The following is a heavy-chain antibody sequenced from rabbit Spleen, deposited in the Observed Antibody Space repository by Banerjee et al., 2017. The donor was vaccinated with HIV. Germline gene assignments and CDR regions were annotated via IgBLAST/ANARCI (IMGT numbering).Heavy chain of an antibody. CDR2: IYSSSGST. D-gene: IGHD8-1*01. CDR3: AKSSTSYYQWDL. CDR1: GFSLSDNYV. J-gene: IGHJ4*01. V-gene: IGHV1S40*01. Sequence: QSLEESGGGLVKPEGSLTLTCTASGFSLSDNYVMCWVRQAPGKGLEWIACIYSSSGSTYYASWAKGRFTISKTSTTVTLQMPSLTAADTATYFCAKSSTSYYQWDLWGPGTLVTVS.